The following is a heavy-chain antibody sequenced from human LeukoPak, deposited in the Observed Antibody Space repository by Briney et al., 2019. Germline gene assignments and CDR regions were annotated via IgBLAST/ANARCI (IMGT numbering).Heavy chain of an antibody. CDR2: IKPDGSHV. V-gene: IGHV3-7*01. J-gene: IGHJ3*01. CDR3: AREGRRLGGFDV. D-gene: IGHD2-15*01. Sequence: PGGSLRLSCAASGFTFSTYWMNWVRQAPGKGLEWVADIKPDGSHVSYVDSVKGRFSISRDNAQNSLYLQVSSLRAEDTAIYYCAREGRRLGGFDVWGQGTMVTVSS. CDR1: GFTFSTYW.